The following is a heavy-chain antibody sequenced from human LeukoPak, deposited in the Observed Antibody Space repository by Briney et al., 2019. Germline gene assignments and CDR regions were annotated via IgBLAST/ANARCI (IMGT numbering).Heavy chain of an antibody. CDR2: IYYSGST. Sequence: SQTLSLTCTVSGGSISSGNYYWSWIRQPPGKGLEWIGYIYYSGSTYYDPSLKSRVTISVDTSKNQFSLKLSSVTAADTAVYYCARDRSLYYYGSGSYYNHYFDYWGQGTLVTVSS. CDR3: ARDRSLYYYGSGSYYNHYFDY. J-gene: IGHJ4*02. CDR1: GGSISSGNYY. V-gene: IGHV4-30-4*08. D-gene: IGHD3-10*01.